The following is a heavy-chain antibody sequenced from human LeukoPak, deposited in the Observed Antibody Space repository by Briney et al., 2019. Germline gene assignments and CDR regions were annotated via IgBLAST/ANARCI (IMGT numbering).Heavy chain of an antibody. V-gene: IGHV1-69*05. J-gene: IGHJ4*02. CDR3: ARAHYGSGSYWYYFDY. CDR1: GGTFRSYA. CDR2: IIPIFGTA. D-gene: IGHD3-10*01. Sequence: VKVSCKASGGTFRSYAISWVRQAPGQGLEWMGGIIPIFGTANYAQKFQGRVTITTDESTSTAYMELSSLRSEDTAVYYCARAHYGSGSYWYYFDYWGQGTLVTVSS.